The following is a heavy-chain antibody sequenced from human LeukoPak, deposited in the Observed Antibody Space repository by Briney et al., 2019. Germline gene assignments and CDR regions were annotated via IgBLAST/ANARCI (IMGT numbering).Heavy chain of an antibody. CDR3: VTIKGLYYFYYYMDV. CDR2: MYHSGST. J-gene: IGHJ6*03. CDR1: GYSISTGYY. Sequence: PSETLSLTCTVSGYSISTGYYWGWIRQPPGKGLEWIGSMYHSGSTYYNPSLKSRVTMSADTSKNQFSLKLNSVTAADTAVYYCVTIKGLYYFYYYMDVWGKGTTVTISS. V-gene: IGHV4-38-2*02. D-gene: IGHD3-10*01.